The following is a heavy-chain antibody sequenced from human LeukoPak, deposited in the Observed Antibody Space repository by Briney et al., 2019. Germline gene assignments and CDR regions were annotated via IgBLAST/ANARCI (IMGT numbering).Heavy chain of an antibody. Sequence: PSETLSLTCTVSGGSISSYYWSWIRQPAGKGLEWIGRIYTSGSTNYNPSLKSRVTMSVDTSKNQFSLKLSSVTAADTAVYYCASQLSIAAADPYFQHWGQGTLVTVSS. J-gene: IGHJ1*01. D-gene: IGHD6-13*01. CDR3: ASQLSIAAADPYFQH. CDR1: GGSISSYY. CDR2: IYTSGST. V-gene: IGHV4-4*07.